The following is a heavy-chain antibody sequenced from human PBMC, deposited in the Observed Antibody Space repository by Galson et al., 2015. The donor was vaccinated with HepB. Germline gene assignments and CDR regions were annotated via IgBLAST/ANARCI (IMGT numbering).Heavy chain of an antibody. J-gene: IGHJ6*02. Sequence: SVKVSCKASGGTFSSYAISWVRQAPGQGLEWMGGIIPIFGTANYAQKFQGRVTITADESTSTAYMELSSLRSEDTAVYYCAGGGGRNYYYGMDVWGQGTTVTVSS. V-gene: IGHV1-69*13. CDR2: IIPIFGTA. D-gene: IGHD3-16*01. CDR3: AGGGGRNYYYGMDV. CDR1: GGTFSSYA.